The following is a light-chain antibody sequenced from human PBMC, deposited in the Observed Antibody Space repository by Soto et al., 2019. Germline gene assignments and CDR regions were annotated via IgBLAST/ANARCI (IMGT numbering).Light chain of an antibody. CDR3: CSYAGSYTHV. V-gene: IGLV2-14*01. CDR1: SSDVGRYNY. J-gene: IGLJ1*01. Sequence: QSVLAQPASVSGSPGQSITISCTGTSSDVGRYNYVSWYQQHPGKAPKLMIYEVSNRPSGVSNRFSASKSGNTASLTISGLQAEDEADYFCCSYAGSYTHVFGTGTKVTVL. CDR2: EVS.